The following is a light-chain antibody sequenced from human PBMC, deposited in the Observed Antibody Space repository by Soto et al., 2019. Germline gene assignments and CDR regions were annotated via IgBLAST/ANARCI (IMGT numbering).Light chain of an antibody. J-gene: IGKJ5*01. CDR2: GAS. CDR1: QSVGTK. CDR3: QQYNNWPPIT. Sequence: IVMTQSPATLSVSPGERANLSCRASQSVGTKLAWYQQTPGQAPRLLIYGASNRATGVPARISGSVSGTEFTLTIASLQSEDFAVYYCQQYNNWPPITFGQGTRLETK. V-gene: IGKV3-15*01.